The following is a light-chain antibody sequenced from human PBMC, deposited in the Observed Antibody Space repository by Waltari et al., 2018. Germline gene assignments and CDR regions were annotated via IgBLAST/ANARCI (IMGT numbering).Light chain of an antibody. CDR2: TTS. CDR1: QGISSW. Sequence: DIQMNQSPSSLSASVGDKVTITCRASQGISSWLAWYQQKPGKAPNLLIYTTSNLQSGVPSRFSGGGSGTDYTLTISSLQPEDFATYYCQQGYNTPFTFGPGTKVDIK. CDR3: QQGYNTPFT. V-gene: IGKV1-12*01. J-gene: IGKJ3*01.